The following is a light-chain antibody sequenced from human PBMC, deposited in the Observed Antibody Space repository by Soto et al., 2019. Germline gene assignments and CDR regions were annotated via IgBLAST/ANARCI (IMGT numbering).Light chain of an antibody. V-gene: IGKV3-20*01. J-gene: IGKJ2*01. CDR3: QQYGTTSYT. Sequence: IVLTQSPGTLSLSPGERATLSCWASQSVRSGYLAWYQQKPGQAPRLLIYGGYARATGNPDRFSGSGSVTDFTLTISRLEPEDSAVYYCQQYGTTSYTFGQGTKLEI. CDR2: GGY. CDR1: QSVRSGY.